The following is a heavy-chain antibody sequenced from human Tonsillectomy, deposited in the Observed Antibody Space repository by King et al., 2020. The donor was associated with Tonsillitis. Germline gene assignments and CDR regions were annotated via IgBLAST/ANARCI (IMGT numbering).Heavy chain of an antibody. CDR1: GGSISSYY. Sequence: QLQESGPGLVKPSETLSLTCTVSGGSISSYYWSWIRQPPGKGLEWIGYIYYSGRTDYNPSLKSRVTISVDTSKNQFSLKLSSVTAADTAIYYCARQTPFKYSSEGGWTSFGPWGQGTLVTVSS. CDR3: ARQTPFKYSSEGGWTSFGP. V-gene: IGHV4-59*08. J-gene: IGHJ5*02. D-gene: IGHD6-25*01. CDR2: IYYSGRT.